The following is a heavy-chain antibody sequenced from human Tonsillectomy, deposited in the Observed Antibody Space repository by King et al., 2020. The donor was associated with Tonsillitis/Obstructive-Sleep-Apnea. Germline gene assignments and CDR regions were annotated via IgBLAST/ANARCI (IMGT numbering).Heavy chain of an antibody. D-gene: IGHD2-15*01. CDR1: GYTFTTYY. Sequence: QLVQSGAEVKKPGASVRVSCEASGYTFTTYYMKWVRQAPGQGLEWMGLINPSDGTTSYAQKLQGRVTMTRDTCTRTVYMGLSSLTYEDTVMYYCGRWFCRSVGCFGGGDYWGQGTLVTVSS. J-gene: IGHJ4*02. CDR2: INPSDGTT. V-gene: IGHV1-46*04. CDR3: GRWFCRSVGCFGGGDY.